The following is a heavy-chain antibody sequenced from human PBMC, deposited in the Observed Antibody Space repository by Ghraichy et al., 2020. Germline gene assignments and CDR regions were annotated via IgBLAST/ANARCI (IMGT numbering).Heavy chain of an antibody. CDR2: ISASGGGT. Sequence: GGSLRLSCAASGFTFSNYVMSWVRQAPGKGLEWVSTISASGGGTYYADSVKGRFTNSRDNSKNTLYLQMNSLRADDTAVYYCAKAWGNCSGCVCPSYNWFDPWGQGTLVTVSS. CDR3: AKAWGNCSGCVCPSYNWFDP. D-gene: IGHD2-8*02. J-gene: IGHJ5*02. CDR1: GFTFSNYV. V-gene: IGHV3-23*01.